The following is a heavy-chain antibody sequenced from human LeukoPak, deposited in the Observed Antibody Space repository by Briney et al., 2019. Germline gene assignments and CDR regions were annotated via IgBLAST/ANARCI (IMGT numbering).Heavy chain of an antibody. CDR1: GGTFSSYA. J-gene: IGHJ6*02. CDR3: ARAGYYDSSGYYRYYYYGMDV. CDR2: IIPIFGTA. D-gene: IGHD3-22*01. V-gene: IGHV1-69*13. Sequence: GASVKVSCKASGGTFSSYAISWVRQAPGQGLEWMGGIIPIFGTANYAQKFQGRVTITADESTSTGYMELSSLRSEDTAVYYCARAGYYDSSGYYRYYYYGMDVWGQGTTVTVSS.